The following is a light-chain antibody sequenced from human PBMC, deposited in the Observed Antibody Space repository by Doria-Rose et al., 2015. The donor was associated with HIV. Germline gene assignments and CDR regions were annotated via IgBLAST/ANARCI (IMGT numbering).Light chain of an antibody. V-gene: IGLV1-40*01. CDR1: SSNIGAGFD. CDR3: QSYDSRLSVYV. CDR2: GNA. J-gene: IGLJ1*01. Sequence: QPGLTQPPSVSGAPGQRVAISCTGSSSNIGAGFDVNWYQQIPGTAPKLLIHGNANRPSGVPDRFSGSKSGTSASQAISGLRAEDEADYYCQSYDSRLSVYVFGTGTKVTVL.